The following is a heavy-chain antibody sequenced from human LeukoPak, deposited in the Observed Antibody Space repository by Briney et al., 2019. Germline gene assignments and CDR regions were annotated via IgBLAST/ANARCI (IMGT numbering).Heavy chain of an antibody. J-gene: IGHJ4*02. CDR2: IYYSGTT. V-gene: IGHV4-59*01. CDR1: GGSISGYY. Sequence: SETLSLTCAVCGGSISGYYWGWIRQPPGKGLEWIGYIYYSGTTNYNPSLKSRVTISVDTSKNQFPLNLRSVTAADTAVYFCVKVGTGTIDYWGQGTLVTVSS. D-gene: IGHD1-1*01. CDR3: VKVGTGTIDY.